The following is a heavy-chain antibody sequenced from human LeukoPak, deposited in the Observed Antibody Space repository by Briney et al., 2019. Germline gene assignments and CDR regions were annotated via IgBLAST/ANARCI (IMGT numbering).Heavy chain of an antibody. J-gene: IGHJ5*02. CDR2: ISWKSGSI. Sequence: PGGSLRLSCAASGFTFDDYAMHWVRQAPGKGLEWVSGISWKSGSIGYADSVKGRFTISRDNAKNSLYLQMNSLRAEDTAVYYCARDGDSSSNWFGPWGQGTLVTVSS. V-gene: IGHV3-9*01. CDR1: GFTFDDYA. D-gene: IGHD6-6*01. CDR3: ARDGDSSSNWFGP.